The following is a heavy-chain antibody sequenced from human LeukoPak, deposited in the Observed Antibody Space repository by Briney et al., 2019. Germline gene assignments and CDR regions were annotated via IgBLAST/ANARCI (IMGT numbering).Heavy chain of an antibody. CDR1: GFSISSGDY. Sequence: SETLSLTCTVYGFSISSGDYWGWVRQPPGKGLEWIGSIYHSGSTYYNPSLKSRVTISVDPSKNQFSLKLNSVTAADTAVYYCARVVVATMSGLSYYYYYMDVWGKGTTVTVSS. D-gene: IGHD5-12*01. J-gene: IGHJ6*03. CDR2: IYHSGST. V-gene: IGHV4-38-2*02. CDR3: ARVVVATMSGLSYYYYYMDV.